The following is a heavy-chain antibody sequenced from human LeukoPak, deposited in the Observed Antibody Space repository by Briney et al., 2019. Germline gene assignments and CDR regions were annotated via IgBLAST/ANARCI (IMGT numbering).Heavy chain of an antibody. CDR1: GYTFTSYD. J-gene: IGHJ6*03. CDR3: ARDQPNHYDFWSGYMDV. CDR2: MNPNSGNT. D-gene: IGHD3-3*01. V-gene: IGHV1-8*03. Sequence: ASVKVSCKASGYTFTSYDINWVRQATGQGLEWMGWMNPNSGNTGYAQKFQGRVTITRNTSISTAYMELSSLRSEDTAVYYCARDQPNHYDFWSGYMDVWGKGTTVTVSS.